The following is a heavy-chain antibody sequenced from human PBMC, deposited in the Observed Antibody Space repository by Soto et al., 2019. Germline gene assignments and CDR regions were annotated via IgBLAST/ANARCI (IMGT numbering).Heavy chain of an antibody. CDR2: ISWTSGTI. J-gene: IGHJ5*01. D-gene: IGHD3-9*01. CDR1: GFTSDDYA. Sequence: EVQLVESGGGLVQPGGSLRLSCVASGFTSDDYAMYWVRQAPGKGLEWVSGISWTSGTIHYADAVTGRFTISRDNAKHSLHLQMTRRRVEDTALYYCGKDALTRSCGNWIDLRGQGTLVNLSS. CDR3: GKDALTRSCGNWIDL. V-gene: IGHV3-9*02.